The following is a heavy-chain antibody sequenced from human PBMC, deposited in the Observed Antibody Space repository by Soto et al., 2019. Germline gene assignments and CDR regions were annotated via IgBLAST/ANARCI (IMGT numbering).Heavy chain of an antibody. J-gene: IGHJ4*02. CDR2: IYHSGST. V-gene: IGHV4-4*02. CDR3: AISGYYGSGSYYTIDY. CDR1: GGPISSSNW. D-gene: IGHD3-10*01. Sequence: SETLSLTCAVSGGPISSSNWWSWVRQPPGKGLEWIGEIYHSGSTNYNPSLKSRVTISVDKSKNQFSLKLSSVTAADTAVYYCAISGYYGSGSYYTIDYWGQGTLVTVSS.